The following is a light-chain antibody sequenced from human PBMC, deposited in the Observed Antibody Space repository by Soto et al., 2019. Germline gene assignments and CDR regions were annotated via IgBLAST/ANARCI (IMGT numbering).Light chain of an antibody. Sequence: EIVLTQSPATLSLFPGERATLSCRASQSVSRDLAWYQQKPGQAPRLLIYDVSNRATGIPARFSGSGSGTDFTLTISSLEPEDFAVYYCQQRSNWPSTFGQGTTLEIK. V-gene: IGKV3-11*01. CDR2: DVS. CDR1: QSVSRD. CDR3: QQRSNWPST. J-gene: IGKJ2*01.